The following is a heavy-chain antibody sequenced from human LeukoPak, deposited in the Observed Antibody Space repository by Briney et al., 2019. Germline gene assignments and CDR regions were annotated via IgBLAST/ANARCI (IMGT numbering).Heavy chain of an antibody. V-gene: IGHV1-2*02. D-gene: IGHD3-10*01. CDR1: GYTFTGYY. CDR3: APRRPGRGVAFDI. CDR2: INPNSGGT. Sequence: ASVKVSYKASGYTFTGYYMHWVRQAPGQGLEWMGWINPNSGGTNYARKFQGRVTMTRDTSISTAFMELSRLRSDDTAVYYCAPRRPGRGVAFDIWGQGTMVTVSS. J-gene: IGHJ3*02.